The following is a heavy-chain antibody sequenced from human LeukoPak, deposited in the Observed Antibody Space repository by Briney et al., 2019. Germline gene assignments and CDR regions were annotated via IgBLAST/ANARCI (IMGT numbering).Heavy chain of an antibody. CDR3: ARVKSGWYYFDY. CDR1: GGSISSSSYY. V-gene: IGHV4-61*02. J-gene: IGHJ4*02. D-gene: IGHD6-19*01. CDR2: IYSSGST. Sequence: SETLSLTCTVSGGSISSSSYYWSWIRQPAGKGLEWIGRIYSSGSTDYNPSLKSRVAISVDTSKNQFSLNLSSVTAADTAIYYCARVKSGWYYFDYWGQGALVTVSS.